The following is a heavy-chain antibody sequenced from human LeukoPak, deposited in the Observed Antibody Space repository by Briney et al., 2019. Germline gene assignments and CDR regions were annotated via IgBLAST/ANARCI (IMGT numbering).Heavy chain of an antibody. CDR3: ARDESADY. CDR2: INPNSGGT. V-gene: IGHV1-2*02. J-gene: IGHJ4*02. Sequence: GASVKVSCKASGYTFTGYYMHWVRQAPGQGLEWMGWINPNSGGTNYAQKFQGRVTMTRDTSISTAYMELNSLRAEDTAVYYCARDESADYWGQGTLVTVSS. CDR1: GYTFTGYY.